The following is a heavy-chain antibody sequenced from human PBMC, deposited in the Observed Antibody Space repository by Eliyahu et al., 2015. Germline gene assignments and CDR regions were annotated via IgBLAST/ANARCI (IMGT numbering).Heavy chain of an antibody. D-gene: IGHD4-17*01. Sequence: EVQLVESGGGLVQPGGSLXLSCXASGFXFRTYSMNWVRQAPGKGLXWVSXISVSSATXYYAHSVKGRXTISRDNAQNSLYLQMNSLRDEDTAVYYCASAHDYGDSFDSWGQXTLVTVSS. CDR3: ASAHDYGDSFDS. J-gene: IGHJ4*02. V-gene: IGHV3-48*02. CDR1: GFXFRTYS. CDR2: ISVSSATX.